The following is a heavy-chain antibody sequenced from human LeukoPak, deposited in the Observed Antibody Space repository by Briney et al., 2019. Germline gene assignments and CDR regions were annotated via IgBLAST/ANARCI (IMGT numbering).Heavy chain of an antibody. D-gene: IGHD5-12*01. J-gene: IGHJ6*03. CDR2: VCGGGGRT. CDR3: ARFPSAWVATTANYYMDV. Sequence: GGSLRLSCAFSGLTFSSYAMSWVRQAPGKGLEWVSAVCGGGGRTYYADSMKGRFTIYDNNAKNTLYLQMNCLIAEDPAVYYCARFPSAWVATTANYYMDVWGKGTTVTVSS. CDR1: GLTFSSYA. V-gene: IGHV3-23*01.